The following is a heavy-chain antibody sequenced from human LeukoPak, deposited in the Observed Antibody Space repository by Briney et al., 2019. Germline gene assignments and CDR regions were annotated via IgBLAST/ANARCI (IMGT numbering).Heavy chain of an antibody. V-gene: IGHV1-18*01. CDR2: ISAYNGNT. CDR3: ARDLSSGSYYRTRYWYFDL. D-gene: IGHD3-10*01. CDR1: GYTFTSYG. Sequence: ASVKVSCKASGYTFTSYGISWVRQAPGQGLEWMGWISAYNGNTNYAQKLQGRVTMTTDTSTSTAYMELRSLRSDDTAVYYCARDLSSGSYYRTRYWYFDLWGRGTLVTVSS. J-gene: IGHJ2*01.